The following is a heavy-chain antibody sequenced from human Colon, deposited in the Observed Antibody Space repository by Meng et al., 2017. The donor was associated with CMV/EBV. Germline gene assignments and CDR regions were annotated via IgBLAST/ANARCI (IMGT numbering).Heavy chain of an antibody. J-gene: IGHJ4*02. CDR2: IRNGDTER. Sequence: VRWLEAGVGQLEAGGILRLSCAASEFPFSSHARRWFGQVQGKGLKGLLFIRNGDTERHYAVSVKGRFTVSRAIIRNTMFLQMVRLGSDDTAVYVCARPRRAVGDDFLDSWGQGTLVTVSS. CDR3: ARPRRAVGDDFLDS. D-gene: IGHD2-21*02. V-gene: IGHV3-23*03. CDR1: EFPFSSHA.